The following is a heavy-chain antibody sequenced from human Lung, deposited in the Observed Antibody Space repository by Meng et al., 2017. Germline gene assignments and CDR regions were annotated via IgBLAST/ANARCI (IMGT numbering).Heavy chain of an antibody. CDR3: ARDRDGYASFDH. J-gene: IGHJ4*02. CDR1: GYIFTDFQ. D-gene: IGHD5-24*01. CDR2: ITPNSGGA. Sequence: QVQLVQSGAEGRKPGAAGQVACETSGYIFTDFQINWVRQAPGQGLEWMGRITPNSGGANYAQKFQGRVTMTRDTSIRTAYMDLSRLTSDDTAIYYCARDRDGYASFDHWGQGTLVTVSS. V-gene: IGHV1-2*06.